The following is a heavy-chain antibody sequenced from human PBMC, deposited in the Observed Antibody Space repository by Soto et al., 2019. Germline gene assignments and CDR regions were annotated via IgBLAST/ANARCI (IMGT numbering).Heavy chain of an antibody. V-gene: IGHV3-21*01. CDR1: GFTFSSYS. D-gene: IGHD3-3*01. Sequence: GGSLRLSCAASGFTFSSYSMNWVRQAPGKGLEWVSSISSSSYIYYADSVKGRFTISRDNAKNSLYLQMNSLRAEDTAVYYCARGPDLPYDFWSGTTMFFDYWGQGTLVTVSS. CDR2: ISSSSYI. J-gene: IGHJ4*02. CDR3: ARGPDLPYDFWSGTTMFFDY.